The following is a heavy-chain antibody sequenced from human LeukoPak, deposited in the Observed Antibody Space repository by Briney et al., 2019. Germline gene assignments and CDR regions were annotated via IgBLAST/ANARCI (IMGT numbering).Heavy chain of an antibody. V-gene: IGHV4-30-4*07. D-gene: IGHD6-13*01. CDR3: ARVYYSSSYDYWYFDL. J-gene: IGHJ2*01. CDR2: IYYTGNT. CDR1: GGSISSGGYS. Sequence: SETLSLTCAVSGGSISSGGYSWSWIRQPPGKGMEWIAYIYYTGNTYFNPSLKSRVTISVDTSKNQFSLKLSSVTAADTAVYYCARVYYSSSYDYWYFDLWGRGTLVTVSS.